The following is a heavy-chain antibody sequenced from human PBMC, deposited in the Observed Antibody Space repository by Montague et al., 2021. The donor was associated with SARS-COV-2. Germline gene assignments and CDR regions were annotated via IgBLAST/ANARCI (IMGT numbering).Heavy chain of an antibody. CDR1: GGSISSHY. V-gene: IGHV4-59*11. CDR3: ARGDVEMATIMSGGTSYHFDY. Sequence: SETLSLTCTVSGGSISSHYWSWIWQRPGKGLERIGYGYYSWSTNYNPSLKSPVTISVYTSKNQFSLKLSSVTAADTAVYYCARGDVEMATIMSGGTSYHFDYWGQGTLVTVSS. D-gene: IGHD5-24*01. CDR2: GYYSWST. J-gene: IGHJ4*02.